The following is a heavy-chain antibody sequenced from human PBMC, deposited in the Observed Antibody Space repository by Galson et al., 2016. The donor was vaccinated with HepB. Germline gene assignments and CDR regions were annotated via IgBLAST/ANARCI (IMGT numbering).Heavy chain of an antibody. CDR3: ARCERYGSGWYGKNDY. V-gene: IGHV3-23*01. CDR2: GYGGGGGP. D-gene: IGHD6-13*01. Sequence: LEWVSAGYGGGGGPHYADSVKGRFTMSRDISRNTLYLQMNSLRAEDTAVYYCARCERYGSGWYGKNDYWGQGTLVTVSS. J-gene: IGHJ4*02.